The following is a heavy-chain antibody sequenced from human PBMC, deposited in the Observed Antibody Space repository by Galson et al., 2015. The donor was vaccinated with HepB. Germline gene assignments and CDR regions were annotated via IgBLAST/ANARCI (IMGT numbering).Heavy chain of an antibody. CDR2: ITVDATNT. D-gene: IGHD1-26*01. CDR3: ARDGGGGTPFDC. CDR1: GFTIGRYW. Sequence: SLRLSCAASGFTIGRYWIHWVRQVPGKGPVWISCITVDATNTEFADSVKGRFALSRDNARNTVYLQMNSLTAEDTAVYYCARDGGGGTPFDCWGQGTLVTFSS. V-gene: IGHV3-74*03. J-gene: IGHJ4*02.